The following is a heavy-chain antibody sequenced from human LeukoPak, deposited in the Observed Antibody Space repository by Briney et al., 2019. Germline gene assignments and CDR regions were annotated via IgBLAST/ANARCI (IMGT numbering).Heavy chain of an antibody. V-gene: IGHV3-15*01. Sequence: AGGSLRLSCAASGFTFNNAWMSWVRLAPGKGLEWVGRIKSKTDGGAADYAAPVKGRFTISRDDSKNMVFLQMKSLKIADTALYFCATEADTAMALPKNWGQGTLVTVSS. J-gene: IGHJ4*02. CDR2: IKSKTDGGAA. CDR1: GFTFNNAW. CDR3: ATEADTAMALPKN. D-gene: IGHD5-18*01.